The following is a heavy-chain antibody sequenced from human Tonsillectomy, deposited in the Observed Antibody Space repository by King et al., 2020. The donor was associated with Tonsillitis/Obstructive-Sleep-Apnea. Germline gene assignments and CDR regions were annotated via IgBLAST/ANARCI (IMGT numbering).Heavy chain of an antibody. CDR3: AGGDYEPYDFDY. CDR1: GYSFTSYW. D-gene: IGHD4-17*01. CDR2: IDPSDSFT. J-gene: IGHJ4*02. Sequence: VQLVESGAEVKKPGESLRISCKGSGYSFTSYWISWVRQMPGKGLEWMGRIDPSDSFTNYSPSFQGHVAIPAAKSISTAYLQWGILKASDTAMYYCAGGDYEPYDFDYWGQGTLVTVSS. V-gene: IGHV5-10-1*01.